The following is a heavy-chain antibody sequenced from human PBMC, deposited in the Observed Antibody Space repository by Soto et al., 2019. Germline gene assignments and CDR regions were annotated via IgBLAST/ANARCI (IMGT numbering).Heavy chain of an antibody. CDR3: AKTPQIYCSSTSCYAGSPFDY. J-gene: IGHJ4*02. D-gene: IGHD2-2*01. CDR2: ISYDGSNK. CDR1: GFTFSSYG. V-gene: IGHV3-30*18. Sequence: GGSLRLSCAASGFTFSSYGMHWVRQAPGKGLEWVAVISYDGSNKYYADSVKGRFTISRDNSKNTLYLQMNSLRAEDTAVYYCAKTPQIYCSSTSCYAGSPFDYWGQGTLVTVSS.